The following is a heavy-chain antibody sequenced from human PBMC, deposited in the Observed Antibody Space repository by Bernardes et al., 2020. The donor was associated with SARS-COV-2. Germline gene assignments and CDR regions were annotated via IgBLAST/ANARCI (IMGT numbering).Heavy chain of an antibody. J-gene: IGHJ4*02. CDR1: GFTFSTYA. D-gene: IGHD2-15*01. Sequence: GGSLRLSCAASGFTFSTYAMGWVRQAPGRGLEWVSALSGGGLTTYYADSVKGRFTISRDNSQNTLYLQMSSLRAEDTAVYYCAKYGACSGDSCEGYYFDSWGQGILVIVSS. CDR2: LSGGGLTT. CDR3: AKYGACSGDSCEGYYFDS. V-gene: IGHV3-23*01.